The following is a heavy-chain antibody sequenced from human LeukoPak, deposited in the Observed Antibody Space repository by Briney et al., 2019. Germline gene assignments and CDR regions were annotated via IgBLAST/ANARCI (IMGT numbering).Heavy chain of an antibody. CDR1: GFTVSSNY. CDR3: ARGDDSGYYDYFDY. Sequence: GGSLRLSCAASGFTVSSNYMTWVRQAPGKGLEWVSTIYTGGNTYYAASVKGRFTISRDFSKNTVFLHMNSLRAEDTAMYYCARGDDSGYYDYFDYWGQGALVTVSS. CDR2: IYTGGNT. J-gene: IGHJ4*02. D-gene: IGHD3-22*01. V-gene: IGHV3-53*01.